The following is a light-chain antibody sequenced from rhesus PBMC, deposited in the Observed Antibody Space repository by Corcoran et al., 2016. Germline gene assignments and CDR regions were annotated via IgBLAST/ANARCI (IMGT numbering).Light chain of an antibody. CDR3: LQYSSSPYS. V-gene: IGKV1-22*01. J-gene: IGKJ2*01. Sequence: DIQMTQSPSSLSASVGDTVTITCQASQGISSWLAWYQQKPGKAPKLRIYKASSLQSGVPSRFSGSGAGTDFTLTISSLQPEDFATYYCLQYSSSPYSFGQGTNLEIK. CDR2: KAS. CDR1: QGISSW.